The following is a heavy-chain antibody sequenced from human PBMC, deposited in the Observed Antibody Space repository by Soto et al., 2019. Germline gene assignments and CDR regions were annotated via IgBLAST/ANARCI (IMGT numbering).Heavy chain of an antibody. D-gene: IGHD6-13*01. CDR3: ARLRGSSWSVGWFDP. CDR2: IYPGDSDT. Sequence: GESLKISCKGSGYTFPTFWIGWVRQMPGKGLEWMGIIYPGDSDTRYSPSFQGQVTISADKSISTAYLQWSSLKASDTAMYYCARLRGSSWSVGWFDPWGQGTLVTVSS. J-gene: IGHJ5*02. V-gene: IGHV5-51*01. CDR1: GYTFPTFW.